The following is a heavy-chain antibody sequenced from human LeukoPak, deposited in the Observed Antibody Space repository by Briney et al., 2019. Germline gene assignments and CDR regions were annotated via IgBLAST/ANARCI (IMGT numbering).Heavy chain of an antibody. J-gene: IGHJ4*02. CDR3: ARSYGSGSYFDH. D-gene: IGHD3-10*01. CDR1: GGSISSSNYY. CDR2: IYYSGST. Sequence: SETLSLTCTVSGGSISSSNYYWGWIRQPPGKGLEWIGSIYYSGSTYYNPSLKSRVAISVDTSKNQFSLKLSSVTAADTAVYYCARSYGSGSYFDHWGQGTLVTVSS. V-gene: IGHV4-39*07.